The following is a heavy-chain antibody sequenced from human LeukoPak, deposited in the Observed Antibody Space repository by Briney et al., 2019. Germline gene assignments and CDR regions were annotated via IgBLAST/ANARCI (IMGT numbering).Heavy chain of an antibody. D-gene: IGHD6-19*01. CDR3: AKEKAVARSSGWHAFDV. V-gene: IGHV3-23*01. CDR1: GFTFSSHA. Sequence: PGGSLRLSCAASGFTFSSHAMSWARQAPGKGLQWVSAVSPGGGKTYYADSVKGRFTASRDNSRNTLYLQMNSLRADDTAVYFCAKEKAVARSSGWHAFDVWGQGSLVTVS. CDR2: VSPGGGKT. J-gene: IGHJ3*01.